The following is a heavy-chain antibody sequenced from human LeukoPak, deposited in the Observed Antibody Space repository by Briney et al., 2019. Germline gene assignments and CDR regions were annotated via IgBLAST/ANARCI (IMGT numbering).Heavy chain of an antibody. CDR1: RASINSHY. CDR2: IFYNGDI. CDR3: TKNARRGRPSDH. Sequence: PETLSLTCIVSRASINSHYWSWIRQSPGKGLEWIGYIFYNGDIAYNPTLKSRATISLDTSQNEFSLKVTSVAAADTAVYYCTKNARRGRPSDHWGQGILVSVSS. J-gene: IGHJ4*02. D-gene: IGHD6-25*01. V-gene: IGHV4-59*11.